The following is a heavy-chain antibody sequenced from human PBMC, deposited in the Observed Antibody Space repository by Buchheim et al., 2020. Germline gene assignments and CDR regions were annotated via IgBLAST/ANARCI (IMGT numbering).Heavy chain of an antibody. CDR2: IDWDDDK. V-gene: IGHV2-70*04. CDR3: ARIGNYYDSSGYWRDYFDY. CDR1: GFSLSTSGLR. Sequence: QVTLKESGPALVKPTQTLTLTCTFSGFSLSTSGLRVSWIRQPPGKALEWLARIDWDDDKFYSTSLKTRVTISKATSKNQVFLTMTNMDPVDTATYYCARIGNYYDSSGYWRDYFDYWGQGTL. J-gene: IGHJ4*02. D-gene: IGHD3-22*01.